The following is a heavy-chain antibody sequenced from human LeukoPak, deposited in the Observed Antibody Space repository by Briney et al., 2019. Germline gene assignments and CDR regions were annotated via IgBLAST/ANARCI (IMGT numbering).Heavy chain of an antibody. J-gene: IGHJ4*02. CDR1: GFTFSTYW. Sequence: PGGSLRLSCEASGFTFSTYWMKWVRQAPGKGLEWIGEINHSGSTNYNPSLKSRVTISVDTSKNQFSLKLSSVTAADTAVYYCAGRRPYSRQAFDYWGQGTLVTVSS. CDR2: INHSGST. CDR3: AGRRPYSRQAFDY. V-gene: IGHV4-34*08. D-gene: IGHD1-26*01.